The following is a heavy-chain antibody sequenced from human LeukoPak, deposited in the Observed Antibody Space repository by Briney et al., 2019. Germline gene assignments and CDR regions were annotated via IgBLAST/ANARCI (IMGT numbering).Heavy chain of an antibody. CDR3: ARDAVVGADDY. J-gene: IGHJ4*02. CDR1: GFTFRSFW. Sequence: GGSLRLSCAASGFTFRSFWMSWVRQAPGKGLEWVANIRQDGSEKKYVDSVKGRFTISRDNAQNSLYLHINSLRAEDTAVYYCARDAVVGADDYWGQGTLVTVSA. D-gene: IGHD1-26*01. V-gene: IGHV3-7*01. CDR2: IRQDGSEK.